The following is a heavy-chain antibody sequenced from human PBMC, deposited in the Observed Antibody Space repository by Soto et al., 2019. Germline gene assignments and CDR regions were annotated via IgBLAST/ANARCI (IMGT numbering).Heavy chain of an antibody. V-gene: IGHV3-23*01. Sequence: EVQLLESGGGLEQPGGSLILSCAASGFAFNNYALSWVRQGPGKWLEWVSAISGSGGSTYYADSVKGRFTISRDDSKYSLYLHMNSLGAEDTAVYYCAKDERGPVGGPGYDAFEIWGQGTVVTGSS. D-gene: IGHD3-9*01. J-gene: IGHJ3*02. CDR3: AKDERGPVGGPGYDAFEI. CDR2: ISGSGGST. CDR1: GFAFNNYA.